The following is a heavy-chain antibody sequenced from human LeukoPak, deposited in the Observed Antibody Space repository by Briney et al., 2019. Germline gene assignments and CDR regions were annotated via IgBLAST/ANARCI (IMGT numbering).Heavy chain of an antibody. CDR1: GFTVSSNF. Sequence: PGGSLRLSCAASGFTVSSNFMSWVRQAPGKGLEWVSVIYSGGTTYYADSVKGRFTISRDNAKNSLYLQMNSLRAEDTAVYYCARRYCSSTSCLIDYWGQGTLVTVSS. V-gene: IGHV3-53*01. CDR2: IYSGGTT. CDR3: ARRYCSSTSCLIDY. D-gene: IGHD2-2*01. J-gene: IGHJ4*02.